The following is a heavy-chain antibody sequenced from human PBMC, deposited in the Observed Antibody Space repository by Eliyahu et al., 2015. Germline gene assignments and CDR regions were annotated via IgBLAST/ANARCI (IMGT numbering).Heavy chain of an antibody. CDR3: ARFTVGGTWRFDY. V-gene: IGHV4-59*01. J-gene: IGHJ4*02. D-gene: IGHD1-26*01. Sequence: QVQLQESGPGLVKPSETLSLTCTVPGGSLSSYYWSWIRQPPGKGLECIGYIYYSGSTNYNPSLKSRVTISVDTSKSQFSLRLTSVTAADTAVYYCARFTVGGTWRFDYWGQGTLVTVSS. CDR2: IYYSGST. CDR1: GGSLSSYY.